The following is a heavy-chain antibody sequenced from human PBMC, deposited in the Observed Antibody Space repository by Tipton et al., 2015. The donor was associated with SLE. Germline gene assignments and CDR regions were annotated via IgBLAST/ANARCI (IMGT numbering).Heavy chain of an antibody. J-gene: IGHJ2*01. V-gene: IGHV4-39*01. D-gene: IGHD3-10*01. Sequence: TLSLTCTVSGGSISSSRYYWGWIRQPPGKGLECIWSIYYSGSTYYNPSLKSRVTISVDTSTNQFSLKLSSVTAADTAVYYCAVDYGSGSHDWYFDPWGRGTLVTVSS. CDR3: AVDYGSGSHDWYFDP. CDR2: IYYSGST. CDR1: GGSISSSRYY.